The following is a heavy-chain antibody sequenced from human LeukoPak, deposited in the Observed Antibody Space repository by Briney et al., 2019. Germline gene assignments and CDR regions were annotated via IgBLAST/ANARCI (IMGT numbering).Heavy chain of an antibody. CDR3: AKALGSWYYFDY. Sequence: SETLSLTCTVSDGSISSYYWSWIRQPPGKGLEWIGYIYYSGSTNYNPSLKSRVTISVDTSKNQFSLKLSSVTAADTAVYYCAKALGSWYYFDYWGQGTLVTVSS. V-gene: IGHV4-59*01. J-gene: IGHJ4*02. CDR2: IYYSGST. CDR1: DGSISSYY. D-gene: IGHD1-26*01.